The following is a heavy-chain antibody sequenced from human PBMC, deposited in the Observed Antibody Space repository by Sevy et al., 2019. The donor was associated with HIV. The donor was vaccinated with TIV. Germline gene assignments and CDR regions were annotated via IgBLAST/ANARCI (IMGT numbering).Heavy chain of an antibody. CDR3: AGGRIDSSGSFDAFDI. CDR1: GFTVVSYA. Sequence: GGSLRLSCKPSGFTVVSYAMNWVRQAPGKGLEWVSTIYGSGSTTYHADSLRGRFSISRDDSKNTLYLQMNSLKTEDTAVYYCAGGRIDSSGSFDAFDIWGQGTMVNVSS. V-gene: IGHV3-23*01. D-gene: IGHD3-22*01. J-gene: IGHJ3*02. CDR2: IYGSGSTT.